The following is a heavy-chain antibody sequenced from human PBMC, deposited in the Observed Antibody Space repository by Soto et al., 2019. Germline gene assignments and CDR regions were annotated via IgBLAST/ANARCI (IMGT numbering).Heavy chain of an antibody. CDR1: GGSISSDHYH. J-gene: IGHJ6*02. D-gene: IGHD1-1*01. Sequence: QVQLQESGPGLVRPSQTLSLTCTVSGGSISSDHYHWTWIRQTPGKGLEWIGYIHYIGSVYYNPSLRSRVTMLVDTSKNLSSLKLSSGTASDTAVYFCVREDDGGDRDYYGLDVWGQGTTVTVSS. V-gene: IGHV4-30-4*01. CDR3: VREDDGGDRDYYGLDV. CDR2: IHYIGSV.